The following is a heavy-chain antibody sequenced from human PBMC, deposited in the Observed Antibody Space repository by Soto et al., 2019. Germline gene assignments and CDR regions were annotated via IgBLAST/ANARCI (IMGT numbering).Heavy chain of an antibody. Sequence: ASVKVSCKASGYTFTGYYMHWVRQAPGQGLEWMGWINPNSGGTNYAQKFQGWVTMTRDTSISTAYMELSRLRSDDTAVYYCARGGDILTGYLSDYYFDYWGQGTLVTVSS. CDR2: INPNSGGT. D-gene: IGHD3-9*01. J-gene: IGHJ4*02. CDR1: GYTFTGYY. CDR3: ARGGDILTGYLSDYYFDY. V-gene: IGHV1-2*04.